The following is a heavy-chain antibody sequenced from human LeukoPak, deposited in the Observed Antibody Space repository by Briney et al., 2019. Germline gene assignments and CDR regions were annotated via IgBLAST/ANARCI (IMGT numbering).Heavy chain of an antibody. CDR1: GFTVSGNY. J-gene: IGHJ4*02. V-gene: IGHV3-53*01. D-gene: IGHD2-21*02. CDR2: IYSGGDT. Sequence: PGGSLRLSCAASGFTVSGNYMSWVRQAPGKGLECVAVIYSGGDTYYADSVKGRFTISRDNAKNSLYLQMNSLRAEDTAVYYCARAAYCGGDCKYFDYRGQGTLVTVSS. CDR3: ARAAYCGGDCKYFDY.